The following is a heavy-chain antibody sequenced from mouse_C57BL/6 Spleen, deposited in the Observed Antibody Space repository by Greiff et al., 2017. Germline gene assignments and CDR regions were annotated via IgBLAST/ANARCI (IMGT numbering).Heavy chain of an antibody. V-gene: IGHV5-6*02. D-gene: IGHD1-1*01. CDR3: ARRSYGSSYPYFDD. Sequence: EVKLVESGGDLVKPGGSLKLSCAASGFTFSSYGMSWVRQTPDKRLEWVATISSGGSYTYYPDSVKGRFTISRDNAKNTLYLQMSSLKSEDTAMYYCARRSYGSSYPYFDDWGQGTTLTVAS. J-gene: IGHJ2*01. CDR1: GFTFSSYG. CDR2: ISSGGSYT.